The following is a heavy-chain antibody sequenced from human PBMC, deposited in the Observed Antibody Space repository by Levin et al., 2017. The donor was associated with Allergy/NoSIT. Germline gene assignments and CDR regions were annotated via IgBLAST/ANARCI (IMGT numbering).Heavy chain of an antibody. CDR3: ARHKQWLATGLDY. CDR2: IYYGGST. D-gene: IGHD6-19*01. V-gene: IGHV4-39*01. J-gene: IGHJ4*02. Sequence: SETLSLTCAVSGASIGSSSYYWGWIRQPPGKGLDWIGSIYYGGSTHYTPSLKSRLTISVDTSKNQFSLKLSSVTAADTAVYYCARHKQWLATGLDYWGQGTLVTVSS. CDR1: GASIGSSSYY.